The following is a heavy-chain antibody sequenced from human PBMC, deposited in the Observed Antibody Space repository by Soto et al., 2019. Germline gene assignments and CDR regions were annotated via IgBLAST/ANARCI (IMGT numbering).Heavy chain of an antibody. D-gene: IGHD3-10*01. CDR2: TNGNLGTG. Sequence: QVQLVQSGAEVKRPGSSVKVSCKASGGTFSSYPISWVRQAPGQGLEWMGGTNGNLGTGNYAQKFRGRLTITTDISTTTAYMDLRSLTSEDTAVYYCARRDSHGFFRYFDNWGQGTLVTVSS. V-gene: IGHV1-69*06. CDR3: ARRDSHGFFRYFDN. J-gene: IGHJ4*02. CDR1: GGTFSSYP.